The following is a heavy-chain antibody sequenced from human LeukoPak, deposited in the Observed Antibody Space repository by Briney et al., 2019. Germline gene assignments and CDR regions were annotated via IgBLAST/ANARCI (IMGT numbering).Heavy chain of an antibody. CDR3: ARPLNYYDSSGLDY. CDR2: INPNSGGA. D-gene: IGHD3-22*01. J-gene: IGHJ4*02. V-gene: IGHV1-2*02. Sequence: ASVKVSCKASGYIFTGYYMHWVRQAPGQGLEWMGWINPNSGGADYAQNFQGRVTMTRDTSTSTVYMELSSLRSEDTAVYYCARPLNYYDSSGLDYWGQGTLVTVSS. CDR1: GYIFTGYY.